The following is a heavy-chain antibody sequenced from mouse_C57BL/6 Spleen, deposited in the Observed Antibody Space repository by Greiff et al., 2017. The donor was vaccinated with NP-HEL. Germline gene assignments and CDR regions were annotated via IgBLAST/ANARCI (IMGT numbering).Heavy chain of an antibody. D-gene: IGHD1-1*01. V-gene: IGHV1-69*01. Sequence: QVQLQQPGAELVMPGASVKLSCKASGYTFTSYWMHWVKQRPGQGLEWIGEIDPSDSYTNYNQKFKGKSTLTVDKSSSTAYMQLSSLTSEDSAVYYCARGDYGSGSLDYWGQGTTLTVSS. CDR3: ARGDYGSGSLDY. J-gene: IGHJ2*01. CDR2: IDPSDSYT. CDR1: GYTFTSYW.